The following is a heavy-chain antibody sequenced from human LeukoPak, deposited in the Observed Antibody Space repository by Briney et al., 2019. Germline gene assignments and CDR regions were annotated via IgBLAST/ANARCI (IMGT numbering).Heavy chain of an antibody. CDR2: VNTDGSTP. V-gene: IGHV3-74*01. CDR1: GFTFSSYW. J-gene: IGHJ4*02. D-gene: IGHD3-16*01. CDR3: ARDRGSYSDY. Sequence: GGSLRLSCAASGFTFSSYWTHWVRQAPGKGLVWVSRVNTDGSTPTYADFVKGRFTISRDNAKNTLYLQMNSLRAEDTAVYYCARDRGSYSDYWGQGTLVTVSS.